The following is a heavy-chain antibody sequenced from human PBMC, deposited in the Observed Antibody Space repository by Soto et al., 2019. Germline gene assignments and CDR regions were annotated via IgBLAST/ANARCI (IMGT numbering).Heavy chain of an antibody. V-gene: IGHV3-23*01. CDR2: VTRGGSA. CDR3: AKDDCSICNGPAYNFDMDG. CDR1: GFTFSNYA. J-gene: IGHJ6*02. Sequence: GGSLRLSCAASGFTFSNYAMTWVRQAPGKGLEWVSGVTRGGSAYYADSVKGRFTISRDNSKNTVFLQMNSLRAEDTAIYYCAKDDCSICNGPAYNFDMDGWGQGTTVTVSS. D-gene: IGHD2-15*01.